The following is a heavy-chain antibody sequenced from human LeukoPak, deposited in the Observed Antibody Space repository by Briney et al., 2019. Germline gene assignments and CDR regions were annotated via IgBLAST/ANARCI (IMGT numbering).Heavy chain of an antibody. Sequence: SQTLSLTCTVSGSSISSGSYYWRWIRQPAGKGLEWIGRIYTSGSTNYNPSLKSRVTISVDTSKNQFSLKLSSVTAADTAVYYCARAHDYGKVFDYWGQGPLVTVSS. D-gene: IGHD4-17*01. V-gene: IGHV4-61*02. CDR3: ARAHDYGKVFDY. J-gene: IGHJ4*02. CDR1: GSSISSGSYY. CDR2: IYTSGST.